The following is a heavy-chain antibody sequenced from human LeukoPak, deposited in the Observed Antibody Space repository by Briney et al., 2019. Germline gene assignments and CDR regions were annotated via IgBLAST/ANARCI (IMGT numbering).Heavy chain of an antibody. CDR1: GFTFSSYA. J-gene: IGHJ4*02. V-gene: IGHV3-30-3*01. CDR2: ISYDGSNK. CDR3: ARDCGLSAADVFDY. D-gene: IGHD6-13*01. Sequence: PGGSLRLSCAASGFTFSSYAMHWVRQAPGKGLEWVAVISYDGSNKYYADSVKGRFTVSRDNSKNTLYLQMNSLRAEDTAVYYCARDCGLSAADVFDYWGQGTLVTVSS.